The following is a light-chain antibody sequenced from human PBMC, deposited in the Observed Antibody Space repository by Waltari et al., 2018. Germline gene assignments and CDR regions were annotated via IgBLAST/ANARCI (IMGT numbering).Light chain of an antibody. V-gene: IGKV1-5*03. CDR3: QQLNSYPIT. J-gene: IGKJ5*01. Sequence: DIQVTQSPSTLSASVGDRVTITCRASQSIVVWLAWYQQKPGKAPRLLIYKASYLESGVPSRFSGSASGTAFTLTISSLQADDFATYYCQQLNSYPITFGQGTRLEIK. CDR2: KAS. CDR1: QSIVVW.